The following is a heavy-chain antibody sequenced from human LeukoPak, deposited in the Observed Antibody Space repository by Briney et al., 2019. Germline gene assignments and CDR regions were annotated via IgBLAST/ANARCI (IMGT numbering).Heavy chain of an antibody. CDR3: ASSVEGAGGRCFDY. V-gene: IGHV5-51*01. Sequence: GESLKISCKGSGYRFSSYWIGWVRQMPGKGLEWMGIIYPRDSDTRYSPSFQGQVTISVDKSISTAYLQWSSLEASDTAMYYCASSVEGAGGRCFDYWGQGTLVTVSS. CDR1: GYRFSSYW. J-gene: IGHJ4*02. D-gene: IGHD6-19*01. CDR2: IYPRDSDT.